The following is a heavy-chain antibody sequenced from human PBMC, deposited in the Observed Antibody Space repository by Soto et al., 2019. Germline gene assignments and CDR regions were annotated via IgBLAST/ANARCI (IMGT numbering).Heavy chain of an antibody. D-gene: IGHD6-25*01. Sequence: EVQLVASGGGLVQPGGSLRLSCAASGFTFSRYWMHWVRQAPGKGLVWVSHINSDGSSTNYADSVKGRFTISRDNAKNTLYLQVNSLRAEGTAVYYCARDLPAAEDYWGQGTLVPVSS. CDR3: ARDLPAAEDY. CDR2: INSDGSST. V-gene: IGHV3-74*01. CDR1: GFTFSRYW. J-gene: IGHJ4*02.